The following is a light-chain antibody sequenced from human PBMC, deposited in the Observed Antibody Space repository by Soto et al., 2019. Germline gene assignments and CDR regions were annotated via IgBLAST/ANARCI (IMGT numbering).Light chain of an antibody. CDR3: QHYGSSAYA. J-gene: IGKJ2*01. V-gene: IGKV3-20*01. CDR2: GAS. Sequence: EIVLTQSPGTLSLSPGERATLSCRASQSVRSNYLAWYQQKPGQAPRLLIYGASSRATSIPDRFSRSGSGRDFALTTSSLEPEDFAVYYWQHYGSSAYAFGQGTTLEIK. CDR1: QSVRSNY.